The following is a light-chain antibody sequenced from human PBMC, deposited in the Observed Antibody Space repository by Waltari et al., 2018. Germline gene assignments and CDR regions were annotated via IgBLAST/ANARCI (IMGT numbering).Light chain of an antibody. CDR1: QSVTSSH. CDR3: QQYGNSPRT. CDR2: GAS. V-gene: IGKV3-20*01. Sequence: VFTQSPGTLSLSPGERATLSCRASQSVTSSHLAWYQQKPGQAPRLLIYGASSRATGIPDRFSGSGSGTDFTLTITRLEPEDFAVYYCQQYGNSPRTFGQGTEVEIK. J-gene: IGKJ1*01.